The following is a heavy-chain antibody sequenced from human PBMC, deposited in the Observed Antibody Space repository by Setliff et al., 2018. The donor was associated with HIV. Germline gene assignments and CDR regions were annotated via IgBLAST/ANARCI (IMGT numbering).Heavy chain of an antibody. J-gene: IGHJ6*02. CDR1: GGSFSGYY. D-gene: IGHD6-13*01. CDR3: ARDRESSSWYYYYYYGMDV. CDR2: FYTSGGT. V-gene: IGHV4-4*07. Sequence: SSETLSLTCAVYGGSFSGYYWSWIRQPAGKGLEWIGRFYTSGGTKYNPSLKSGVTISVDTSKNHSSLKLSSVTAADTAEYYCARDRESSSWYYYYYYGMDVWGQGTTVTVSS.